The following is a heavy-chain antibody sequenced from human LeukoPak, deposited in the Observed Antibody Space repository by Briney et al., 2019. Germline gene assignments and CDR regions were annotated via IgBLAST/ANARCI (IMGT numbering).Heavy chain of an antibody. Sequence: PGGSLRLSCAASGFTFSSYSMTWVRQAPGKGLEWVSYISSSSSTIYYADSVKGRFTISRDNAKNSLYLQMNGLRAEDTAVYYCARDDDFWSGYYSNFDYWGQGTLVTVSS. CDR3: ARDDDFWSGYYSNFDY. D-gene: IGHD3-3*01. CDR2: ISSSSSTI. CDR1: GFTFSSYS. J-gene: IGHJ4*02. V-gene: IGHV3-48*01.